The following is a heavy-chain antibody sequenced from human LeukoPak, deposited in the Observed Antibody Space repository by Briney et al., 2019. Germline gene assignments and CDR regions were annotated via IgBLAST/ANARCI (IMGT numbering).Heavy chain of an antibody. D-gene: IGHD5/OR15-5a*01. Sequence: PGGSLRLSCAASGFTFSNYWMGCVRQAPGTGLEWGGSIKEDGSETHYVDSVKGRFTISRANSENSLSLQMNGLRAEDTAVYYCATAQSSTFDPWGQGIVVTVSS. CDR1: GFTFSNYW. CDR3: ATAQSSTFDP. CDR2: IKEDGSET. J-gene: IGHJ5*02. V-gene: IGHV3-7*05.